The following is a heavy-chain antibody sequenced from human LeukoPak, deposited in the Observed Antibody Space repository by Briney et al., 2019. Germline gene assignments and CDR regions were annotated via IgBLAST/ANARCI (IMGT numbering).Heavy chain of an antibody. J-gene: IGHJ6*02. D-gene: IGHD3-10*01. V-gene: IGHV3-30*18. Sequence: GGSLRLSCAASGFTFSSYGMHWVRQAPGKGLEWVAVISYDGSNKYYADSVKGRFTISRDNSKNTLYLQMNSLRAEDTAVYYCAKDVRGGELLHGMDVWGQGTTVTVSS. CDR3: AKDVRGGELLHGMDV. CDR1: GFTFSSYG. CDR2: ISYDGSNK.